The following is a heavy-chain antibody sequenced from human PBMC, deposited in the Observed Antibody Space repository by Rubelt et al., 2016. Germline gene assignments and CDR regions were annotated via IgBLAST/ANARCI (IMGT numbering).Heavy chain of an antibody. Sequence: QVQLVQSGAEVKKPGASVKVSCKASGYTFTSYDINWVRQATGQGLAWMGWMNPNRGNTGLAQKFQGRVTMTRDTSISTAYMELRRLRSDDTAVYYCARGYHGDYPVDYWGQGTLVTVSS. J-gene: IGHJ4*02. CDR1: GYTFTSYD. CDR3: ARGYHGDYPVDY. D-gene: IGHD4-17*01. CDR2: MNPNRGNT. V-gene: IGHV1-8*01.